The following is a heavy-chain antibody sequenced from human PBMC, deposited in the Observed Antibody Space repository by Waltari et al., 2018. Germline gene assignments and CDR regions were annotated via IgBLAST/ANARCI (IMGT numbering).Heavy chain of an antibody. Sequence: QVHLQESGPGLVTPSETLSLTCTVSGGSFRGYYWSWIRQPPGKGLEWTSDIYYNGGSNYSPSLESRVTISTDTSNSQCSLRLMSVTDADTAIYYCARVGTGLSGMFDSWGQGALVTVSS. J-gene: IGHJ4*02. V-gene: IGHV4-59*01. CDR1: GGSFRGYY. D-gene: IGHD1-1*01. CDR3: ARVGTGLSGMFDS. CDR2: IYYNGGS.